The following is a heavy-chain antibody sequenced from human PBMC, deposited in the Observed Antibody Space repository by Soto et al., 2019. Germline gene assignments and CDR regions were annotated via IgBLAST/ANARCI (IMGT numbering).Heavy chain of an antibody. CDR1: GDSVSSNSAA. CDR3: ARERRLEGARALDY. J-gene: IGHJ4*02. Sequence: SQTLSLTCAISGDSVSSNSAAWNWIRQSPSRGLEWLGRTYYRSKWYNDYAVSVKSRITINPDTSKNQFSLQLNSVTPEDTSVYFFARERRLEGARALDYWGQGTLVTVSS. D-gene: IGHD3-16*01. CDR2: TYYRSKWYN. V-gene: IGHV6-1*01.